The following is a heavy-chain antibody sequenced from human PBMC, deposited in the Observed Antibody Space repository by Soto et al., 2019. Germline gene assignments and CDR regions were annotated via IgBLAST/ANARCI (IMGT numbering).Heavy chain of an antibody. Sequence: QVQLVESGGGVVQPERSLRLSCAASGFPFTTYGMHWVREGPGKGLEWVAVISYDGSNKYYADSVKGRFTISRDNSKTTLYLQMNSLRPEDTALYYCVGGQYYFDYRGQGTLVTVSS. CDR1: GFPFTTYG. V-gene: IGHV3-30*03. CDR3: VGGQYYFDY. CDR2: ISYDGSNK. D-gene: IGHD3-10*01. J-gene: IGHJ4*02.